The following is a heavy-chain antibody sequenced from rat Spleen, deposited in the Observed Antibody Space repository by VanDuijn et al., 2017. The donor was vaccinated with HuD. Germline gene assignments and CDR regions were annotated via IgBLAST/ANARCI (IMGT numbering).Heavy chain of an antibody. CDR2: ISYDGSST. D-gene: IGHD1-1*01. Sequence: EVQLVESGGGLVQPGRSLKLSCAASGFTFSDYNMAWVRQAPKKGLEWVATISYDGSSTYYRDSVKGRFTISRDNAKSTLYLQMDSLRSEDTATYYCARLHYYSGVGGYWGQGVMVTVSS. J-gene: IGHJ2*01. CDR1: GFTFSDYN. V-gene: IGHV5-7*01. CDR3: ARLHYYSGVGGY.